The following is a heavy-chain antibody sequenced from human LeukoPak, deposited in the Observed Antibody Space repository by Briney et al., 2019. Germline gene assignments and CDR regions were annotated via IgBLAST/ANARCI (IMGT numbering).Heavy chain of an antibody. CDR1: GYTFTSYY. V-gene: IGHV1-46*01. D-gene: IGHD3-22*01. CDR2: INPSGGST. Sequence: ASVKVSCKASGYTFTSYYMHWVRQAPGQGGEWMGIINPSGGSTSYAQKFQGRVTMTRDTSTSTVYMELSSLRSEDTAVYYCARVGDSSGYSYYFDYWGQGTLVTVSS. CDR3: ARVGDSSGYSYYFDY. J-gene: IGHJ4*02.